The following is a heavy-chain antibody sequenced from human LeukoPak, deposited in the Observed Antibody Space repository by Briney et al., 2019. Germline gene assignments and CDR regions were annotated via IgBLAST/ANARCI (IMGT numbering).Heavy chain of an antibody. CDR3: ARAKGLFDH. CDR2: IKPSGGST. CDR1: GYTFAIYY. V-gene: IGHV1-46*01. J-gene: IGHJ4*02. Sequence: ASVTVSFTASGYTFAIYYIHWVRQAPGQGIEWMGIIKPSGGSTSYTQKFQGRLTMTRDTSTSTVYMELSSLRSEDTAVYYCARAKGLFDHWGQGTLVTVSS.